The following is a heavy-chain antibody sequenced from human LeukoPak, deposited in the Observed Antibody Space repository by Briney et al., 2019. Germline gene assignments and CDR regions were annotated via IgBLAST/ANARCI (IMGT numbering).Heavy chain of an antibody. V-gene: IGHV4-59*01. D-gene: IGHD5-24*01. CDR1: GGAISSYY. CDR3: AGVGDAYILDY. Sequence: PSETLSLTCTVSGGAISSYYWSWTRQPPGKGLEWIGYIYYSGSTNYNPSLKSRVTISVDTSKNQFSLKLSSVTAADTAVYYCAGVGDAYILDYWGQGTLVTVSS. CDR2: IYYSGST. J-gene: IGHJ4*02.